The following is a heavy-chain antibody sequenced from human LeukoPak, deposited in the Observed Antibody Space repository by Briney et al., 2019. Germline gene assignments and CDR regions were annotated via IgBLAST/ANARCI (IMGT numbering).Heavy chain of an antibody. CDR2: IYCSAST. J-gene: IGHJ5*02. CDR3: ARQGGKQQSWFDP. Sequence: PSETLYLTCTVSGGSISSYYWSWIRQPPGKGLEWIGYIYCSASTNDNPSHKSRVTISVDTSKNQFSLKLSSVTAADTAVYYCARQGGKQQSWFDPWGQGTLVTVSS. CDR1: GGSISSYY. D-gene: IGHD6-13*01. V-gene: IGHV4-59*08.